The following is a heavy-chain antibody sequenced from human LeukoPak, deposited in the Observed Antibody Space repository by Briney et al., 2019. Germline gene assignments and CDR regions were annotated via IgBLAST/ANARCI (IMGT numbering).Heavy chain of an antibody. CDR1: GGTFSSYA. V-gene: IGHV1-24*01. Sequence: GASVKVSCKASGGTFSSYAISWVRQAPGQGLEWMGGFDPEDGETIYAQKFQGRVTMTEDTSTDTAYMELSSLRSEDTAVYYCATEVWRVDAFDIWGQGTMVTVSS. D-gene: IGHD6-19*01. J-gene: IGHJ3*02. CDR2: FDPEDGET. CDR3: ATEVWRVDAFDI.